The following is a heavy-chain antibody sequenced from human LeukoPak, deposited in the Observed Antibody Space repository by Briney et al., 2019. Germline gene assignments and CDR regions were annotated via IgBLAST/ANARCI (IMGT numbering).Heavy chain of an antibody. Sequence: PGGSLRLSCEASTFTFSRYTMHWVRQAPGKGLAWVAVISYDGRNKYYADSVKGRFTISRDNAKNSLYLQMNSLRAEDTAVYYCASGITYYYDSSGYFAFDIWGQGTMVTVSS. D-gene: IGHD3-22*01. V-gene: IGHV3-30*04. CDR3: ASGITYYYDSSGYFAFDI. J-gene: IGHJ3*02. CDR2: ISYDGRNK. CDR1: TFTFSRYT.